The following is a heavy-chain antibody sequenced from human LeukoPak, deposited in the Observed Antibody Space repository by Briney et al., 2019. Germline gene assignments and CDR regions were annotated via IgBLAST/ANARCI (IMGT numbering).Heavy chain of an antibody. Sequence: KSGGSLRLSCAASGFTFSNAWMSWVRQAPGKGLEWVGRIKSKTDGGTTDYAAPVKGRFTISRDDSKNTLYLQMNSLRAEDTAVYYCAKDTASSWWYFDLWGRGTLVTVSS. CDR1: GFTFSNAW. V-gene: IGHV3-15*01. J-gene: IGHJ2*01. D-gene: IGHD5-18*01. CDR2: IKSKTDGGTT. CDR3: AKDTASSWWYFDL.